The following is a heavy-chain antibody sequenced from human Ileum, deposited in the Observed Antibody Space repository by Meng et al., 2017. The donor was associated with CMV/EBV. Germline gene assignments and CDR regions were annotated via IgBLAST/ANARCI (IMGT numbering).Heavy chain of an antibody. J-gene: IGHJ5*02. Sequence: FLEPYLAAYGFTVSVNSMSWVRQAPGKGLEWVSLMYSSGSTKYADSVKGRFTISRDNSKNTLYLQMNSLRVEDTAVYYCAGNGGFSDPWGQGTLVTVSS. CDR3: AGNGGFSDP. V-gene: IGHV3-66*01. D-gene: IGHD3-16*01. CDR2: MYSSGST. CDR1: GFTVSVNS.